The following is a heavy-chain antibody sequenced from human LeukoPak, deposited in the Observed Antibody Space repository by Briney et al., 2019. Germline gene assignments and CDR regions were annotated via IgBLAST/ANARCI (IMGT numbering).Heavy chain of an antibody. CDR2: IYSGGST. CDR3: ARDVVVPAAIPTFFGVEP. Sequence: GGSLRLSCAASGFTVSNNYMSWVRQAPGKGLEWVSVIYSGGSTYYADSVKGRFTISRDNSKNTLYLQMNNLRAEDTAVYYCARDVVVPAAIPTFFGVEPWGQGTLVTVSS. CDR1: GFTVSNNY. D-gene: IGHD2-2*02. V-gene: IGHV3-53*01. J-gene: IGHJ5*02.